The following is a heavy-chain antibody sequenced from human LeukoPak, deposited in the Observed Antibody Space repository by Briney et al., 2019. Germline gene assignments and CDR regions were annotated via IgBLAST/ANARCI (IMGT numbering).Heavy chain of an antibody. CDR2: ISSSGSTI. CDR3: ARSSVALEYCSSTSCSYYFDY. D-gene: IGHD2-2*01. Sequence: GGSLRLSCAASGFTFSSYEMNWVRQAPGKGLEWVSYISSSGSTIYYADSVKGRFTIFRDNAKNSLYLQMNSLRAEDTAVYYCARSSVALEYCSSTSCSYYFDYWGRGTLVTVSS. J-gene: IGHJ4*02. V-gene: IGHV3-48*03. CDR1: GFTFSSYE.